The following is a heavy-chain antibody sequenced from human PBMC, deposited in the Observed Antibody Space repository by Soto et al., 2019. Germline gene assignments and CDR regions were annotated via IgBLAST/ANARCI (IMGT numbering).Heavy chain of an antibody. CDR1: GFTFSSYG. V-gene: IGHV3-30*18. CDR2: ISYDGSNK. Sequence: QVQLVESGGGVVQPGRSLRLSCAASGFTFSSYGMHWVRQAPGKGLEWVAVISYDGSNKYYADSVKGRFTISRDNSKNTLYLQRNSVRAEDTAVYYCAKEYYYGSGSFHYYYYGMDVWGQGTTVTVSS. CDR3: AKEYYYGSGSFHYYYYGMDV. D-gene: IGHD3-10*01. J-gene: IGHJ6*02.